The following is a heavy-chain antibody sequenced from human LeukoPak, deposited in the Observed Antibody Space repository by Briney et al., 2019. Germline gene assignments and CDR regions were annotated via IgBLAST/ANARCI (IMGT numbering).Heavy chain of an antibody. J-gene: IGHJ4*02. V-gene: IGHV5-51*01. D-gene: IGHD3-10*01. CDR3: ARRWDGMGVIKPDYFDY. CDR2: IYPGDSDT. Sequence: GESLKTSCKGSGYSFTSYWIGWVRQMPGKGLEWMGIIYPGDSDTRYSPSFQGQVTISADKSISTAYLQWSSLKASDTAMYYCARRWDGMGVIKPDYFDYWGQGTLVTVSS. CDR1: GYSFTSYW.